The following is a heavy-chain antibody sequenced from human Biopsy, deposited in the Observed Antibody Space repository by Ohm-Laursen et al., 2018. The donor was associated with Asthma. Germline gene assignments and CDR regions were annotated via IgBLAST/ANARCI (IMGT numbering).Heavy chain of an antibody. CDR1: GYTFINSA. V-gene: IGHV1-3*01. J-gene: IGHJ3*02. Sequence: PSVTVSCKASGYTFINSAIHWVRQAPGHSLEWMGWINVANGNTKYTQKFQGRLTISRDTSASTVSKDLSSLRSEDTAVYYCARTYFDFLTGQVHDAFAMWGQGTMVTVSS. CDR3: ARTYFDFLTGQVHDAFAM. D-gene: IGHD3-9*01. CDR2: INVANGNT.